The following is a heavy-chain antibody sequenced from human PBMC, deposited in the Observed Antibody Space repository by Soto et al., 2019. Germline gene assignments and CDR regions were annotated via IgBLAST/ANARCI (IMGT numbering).Heavy chain of an antibody. V-gene: IGHV3-23*01. CDR3: ATLKGHGGSYYYYGMDV. CDR2: ISGSGGST. D-gene: IGHD1-26*01. J-gene: IGHJ6*02. CDR1: GFTFSSYA. Sequence: EVQLLESGGGLVQPGGSLRLSCAASGFTFSSYAMSWVRQAPGKGLEWVSAISGSGGSTYYADSVKGRFTISRDNSKNTLYLQMNSLRAEDTAVYYCATLKGHGGSYYYYGMDVWGQGTTVTVSS.